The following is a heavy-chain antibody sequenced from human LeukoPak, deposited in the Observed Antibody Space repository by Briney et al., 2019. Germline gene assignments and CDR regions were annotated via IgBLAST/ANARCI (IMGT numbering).Heavy chain of an antibody. CDR2: ISYDGSNK. CDR3: ARATHLQYFDY. J-gene: IGHJ4*02. V-gene: IGHV3-30-3*01. Sequence: QTGGSLRLSCAASGFTFSSYAMHWVRQAPGKGLEWVAVISYDGSNKYYADSVKGRFTFSRDNSKNTLYLQMNSLRAEDTAVYYCARATHLQYFDYWGQGTLVTVSS. CDR1: GFTFSSYA.